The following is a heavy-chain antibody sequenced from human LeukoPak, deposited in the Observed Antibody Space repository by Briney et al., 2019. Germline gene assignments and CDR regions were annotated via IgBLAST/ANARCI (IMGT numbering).Heavy chain of an antibody. CDR2: INHSGST. CDR1: GGSFSGYY. J-gene: IGHJ4*02. CDR3: ARRVSPRWLTIFDY. Sequence: SETLSLTCAVYGGSFSGYYWSWIRQPPGKGLEWIGEINHSGSTNYNPSLKSRVTISVDTSKSQFSLKLSSVTAADTAVYYCARRVSPRWLTIFDYWGQGTLVTVSS. V-gene: IGHV4-34*01. D-gene: IGHD4/OR15-4a*01.